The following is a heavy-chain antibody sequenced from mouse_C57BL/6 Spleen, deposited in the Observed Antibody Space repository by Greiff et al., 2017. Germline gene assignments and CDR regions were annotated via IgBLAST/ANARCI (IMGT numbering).Heavy chain of an antibody. D-gene: IGHD1-1*01. J-gene: IGHJ2*01. CDR3: ARHDYYGSSLDY. V-gene: IGHV5-6*01. CDR2: ISSGGSYT. Sequence: EVQLVESGGDLVKPGGSLKLSCAASGFTFSSYGMTWVRQTPDKRLEWVATISSGGSYTYYPDSVKGRFTISRDNAKDTLYLQMGSLKSEDTAMYYSARHDYYGSSLDYWGQGTTLTVSS. CDR1: GFTFSSYG.